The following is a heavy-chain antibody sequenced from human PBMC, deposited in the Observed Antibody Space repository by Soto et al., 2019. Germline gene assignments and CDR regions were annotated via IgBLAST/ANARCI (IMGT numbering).Heavy chain of an antibody. V-gene: IGHV1-18*04. J-gene: IGHJ3*02. CDR1: GYAFTSYG. Sequence: QVQLVQSGAEVKKPGASVKVSCKASGYAFTSYGISWVRQAPGQGLEWMGWISVYNGNTNYAQKLQGRVTMTTDTSTSTAYMELRSLRSDDTAVYYCARAPKCKGTVVTRYAIDIWVKGTMVTVSS. CDR3: ARAPKCKGTVVTRYAIDI. CDR2: ISVYNGNT. D-gene: IGHD2-21*02.